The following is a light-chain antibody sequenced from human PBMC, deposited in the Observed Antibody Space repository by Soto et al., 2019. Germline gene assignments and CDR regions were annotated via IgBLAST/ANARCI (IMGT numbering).Light chain of an antibody. Sequence: EIVLTQSPGTLSLSPGERATLSCRASQSVSSSYLAWYQQKPGQAPRLLIYGASSRATGIPDRFSGSGSVTDFTLTISRLEPEDFAVYYCQQYGSSPTVTFGQGTKVDIK. CDR1: QSVSSSY. CDR2: GAS. V-gene: IGKV3-20*01. J-gene: IGKJ2*01. CDR3: QQYGSSPTVT.